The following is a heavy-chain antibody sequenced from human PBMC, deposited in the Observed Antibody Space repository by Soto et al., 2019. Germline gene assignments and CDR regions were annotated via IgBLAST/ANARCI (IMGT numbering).Heavy chain of an antibody. V-gene: IGHV1-69*13. CDR1: GGTFSSYA. Sequence: ASVKVSCKASGGTFSSYAISWVRQAPGQGLEWMGGIIPIFGTANYAQKFQGRVTITADESTSTAYMELSSLRSEDTAVYYCAREGASYYYGSGSYSRLGPDYYYYYGMDVWGQGTTVTVSS. CDR3: AREGASYYYGSGSYSRLGPDYYYYYGMDV. CDR2: IIPIFGTA. J-gene: IGHJ6*02. D-gene: IGHD3-10*01.